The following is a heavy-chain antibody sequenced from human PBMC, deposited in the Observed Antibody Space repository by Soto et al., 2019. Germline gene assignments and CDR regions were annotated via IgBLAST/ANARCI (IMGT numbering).Heavy chain of an antibody. D-gene: IGHD3-3*01. CDR1: GYTFTSYD. CDR3: ARGGLRFLEWPQAIYYYYYMDV. J-gene: IGHJ6*03. CDR2: MNPNSGNT. V-gene: IGHV1-8*01. Sequence: GASVKVSCKASGYTFTSYDINWVRQATGQGLEWMGWMNPNSGNTGYAQKFQGRVTMTRNTSISTAYMELSSLRSEDTAVYYCARGGLRFLEWPQAIYYYYYMDVWGKGTTVTV.